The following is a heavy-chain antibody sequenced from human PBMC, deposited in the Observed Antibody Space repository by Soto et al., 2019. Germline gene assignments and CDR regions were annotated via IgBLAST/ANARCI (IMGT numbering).Heavy chain of an antibody. V-gene: IGHV3-23*01. CDR2: IGGGGTDT. CDR1: RFTFSDFA. CDR3: AKDAVPYNGKWDWFDS. D-gene: IGHD1-26*01. J-gene: IGHJ5*01. Sequence: DVQLLESGGGLVQPGGSLTVSCAASRFTFSDFAMSWVRQAPGKGLEWVSSIGGGGTDTYYADSVKGRFTISRDNSKNTLYLQMDSLRDEDTATYYCAKDAVPYNGKWDWFDSWGQGTLVTVSS.